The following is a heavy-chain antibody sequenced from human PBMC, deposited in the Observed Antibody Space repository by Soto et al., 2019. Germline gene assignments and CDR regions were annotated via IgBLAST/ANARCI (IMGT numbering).Heavy chain of an antibody. CDR3: ASDLAGNDYFDY. J-gene: IGHJ4*02. CDR1: GYTLTGYY. Sequence: ASVKVSCKASGYTLTGYYMNWVRQAPGQGLEWMGWINPKSGDTRYAQKFQGRVTMTRDTSISTAYMELSRLRSDDTAVYYCASDLAGNDYFDYWGQGTLVTVSS. D-gene: IGHD6-19*01. CDR2: INPKSGDT. V-gene: IGHV1-2*02.